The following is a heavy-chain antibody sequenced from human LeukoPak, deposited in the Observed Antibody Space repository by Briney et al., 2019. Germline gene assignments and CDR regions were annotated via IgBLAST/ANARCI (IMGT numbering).Heavy chain of an antibody. J-gene: IGHJ4*02. CDR3: ARHIRPGYSYGLFDY. Sequence: SETLSLTCAVYGGSFSGYYWSWIRQPPGKGLEWIGEINHSGSTNYNPSLKSRVTISVDTSTNQFSLKLSSVTAADTAVYYCARHIRPGYSYGLFDYWGQGTLVTVSS. CDR1: GGSFSGYY. CDR2: INHSGST. V-gene: IGHV4-34*01. D-gene: IGHD5-18*01.